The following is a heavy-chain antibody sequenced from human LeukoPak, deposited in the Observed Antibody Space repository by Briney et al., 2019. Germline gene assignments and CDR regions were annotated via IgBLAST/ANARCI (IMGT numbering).Heavy chain of an antibody. CDR3: ARVGRGYSGYGVDY. CDR2: IYYSGST. Sequence: SETLSLTCTVSGGSISSYYWSWIRQPPGKGLEWIGYIYYSGSTNYNPSLKSRVTISVDTSKNQFSLKLSSVTAADTAVYYCARVGRGYSGYGVDYWGQGTLVTVSS. D-gene: IGHD5-12*01. CDR1: GGSISSYY. J-gene: IGHJ4*02. V-gene: IGHV4-59*12.